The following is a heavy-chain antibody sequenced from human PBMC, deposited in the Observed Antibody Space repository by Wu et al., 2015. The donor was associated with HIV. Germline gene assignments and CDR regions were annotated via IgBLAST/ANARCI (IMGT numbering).Heavy chain of an antibody. Sequence: QVQLVQSGAEVKKPGASVKVSCKASGYTFTGYYMHWVRQAPGQGLEWMGWINPKSGGTNYAQKFQGRVTMTRDTSISTAYMELSRLRSDDTAVYYCARDRSRLHFYMDVWGKGTTVTVSS. CDR1: GYTFTGYY. V-gene: IGHV1-2*02. CDR3: ARDRSRLHFYMDV. J-gene: IGHJ6*03. CDR2: INPKSGGT. D-gene: IGHD3-16*01.